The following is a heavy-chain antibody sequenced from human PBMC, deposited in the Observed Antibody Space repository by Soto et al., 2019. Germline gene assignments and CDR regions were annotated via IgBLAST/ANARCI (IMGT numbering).Heavy chain of an antibody. D-gene: IGHD1-26*01. V-gene: IGHV1-2*02. CDR3: AKDFPPYSGSYYGHMGGMDV. CDR1: GYTFSGYY. J-gene: IGHJ6*02. CDR2: INPNSGGT. Sequence: ASVKVSCKASGYTFSGYYIHWLRQAPGQGLEWMGWINPNSGGTNYAQKFQGRVTVTRDTPTSTAYMELSRLTSEDTALYYCAKDFPPYSGSYYGHMGGMDVWGQGTTVTVSS.